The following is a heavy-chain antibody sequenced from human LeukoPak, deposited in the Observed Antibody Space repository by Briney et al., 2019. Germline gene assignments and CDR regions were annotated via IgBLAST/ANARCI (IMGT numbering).Heavy chain of an antibody. J-gene: IGHJ1*01. D-gene: IGHD3-3*01. CDR1: GFTFTSYG. CDR3: ARDLYDFWSGYCFQY. Sequence: GRSLRLSCAASGFTFTSYGMHWVRQAPGKGLEWVAVIRYDESNKYYADSVKGRFTISRDNSKNTLYLQMNSLRAEDTAVYYCARDLYDFWSGYCFQYWGQGTLVTVSS. CDR2: IRYDESNK. V-gene: IGHV3-33*01.